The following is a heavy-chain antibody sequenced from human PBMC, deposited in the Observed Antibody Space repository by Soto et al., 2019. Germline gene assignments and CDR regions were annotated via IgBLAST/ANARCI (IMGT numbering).Heavy chain of an antibody. V-gene: IGHV4-59*01. CDR2: IYYSGST. J-gene: IGHJ3*02. CDR3: AIRYGKNAFDI. D-gene: IGHD5-18*01. Sequence: QVRLQVSGPGLVKPSETLSLTCTVSGGSISSYYWSWIRQPPGQGLEWIGYIYYSGSTNSNPSLKIRVTISVDTSKNQFSLKLSSVTAADTAVYYCAIRYGKNAFDIWGQGTMVTVSS. CDR1: GGSISSYY.